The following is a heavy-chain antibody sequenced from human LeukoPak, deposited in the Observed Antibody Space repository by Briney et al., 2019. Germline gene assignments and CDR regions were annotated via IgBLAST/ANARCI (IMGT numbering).Heavy chain of an antibody. D-gene: IGHD5-18*01. V-gene: IGHV4-59*01. CDR3: ARLYNYGPLDY. CDR2: IYYSGST. J-gene: IGHJ4*02. CDR1: GDSISSYY. Sequence: SETLSLTCTVSGDSISSYYWSWIRQTPGKGLECIGYIYYSGSTNYNPSLKSRVTISVDTSKNQFSLKLSSVTAADTAVYYCARLYNYGPLDYWGQGTLVTVSS.